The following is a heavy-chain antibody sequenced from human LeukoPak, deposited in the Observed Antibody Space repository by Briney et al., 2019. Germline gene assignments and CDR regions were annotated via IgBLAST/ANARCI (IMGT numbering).Heavy chain of an antibody. CDR2: ISGSGGST. V-gene: IGHV3-23*01. CDR3: AKDVDYYDSSFDFDY. Sequence: GGSLRLSCAASGFTFSSYAMSWVRQAPGKGLEGVSAISGSGGSTYYADSVKGRFTISRDNSKNTLYLQMNSLRAEDTAVYYCAKDVDYYDSSFDFDYWGQGTLVTVSS. CDR1: GFTFSSYA. D-gene: IGHD3-22*01. J-gene: IGHJ4*02.